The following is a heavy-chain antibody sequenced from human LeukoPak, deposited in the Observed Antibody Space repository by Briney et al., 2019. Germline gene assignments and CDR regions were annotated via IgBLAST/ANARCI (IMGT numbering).Heavy chain of an antibody. V-gene: IGHV4-34*01. CDR3: ARGGAVYDYVWGCYRYPDY. CDR1: GGSFSGYY. J-gene: IGHJ4*02. Sequence: SETLSLTCAVYGGSFSGYYWSWIRQPPGKGLEWIGEINHSGSTNYNPSLKSRVTISVDTSKNQFSLKLSSVTAADTAVYYCARGGAVYDYVWGCYRYPDYWGQGTLVTVSS. D-gene: IGHD3-16*02. CDR2: INHSGST.